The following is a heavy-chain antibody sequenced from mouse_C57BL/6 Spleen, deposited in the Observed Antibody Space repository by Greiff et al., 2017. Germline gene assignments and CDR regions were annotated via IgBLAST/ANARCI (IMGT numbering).Heavy chain of an antibody. V-gene: IGHV5-9*01. Sequence: EVKLVESGGGLVKPGGSLKLSCAASGFTFSSYTMSWVRQTPEKRLEWVATISGGGGNTYYPDSVKGRFTISRDNAKNTLYLQMSSLRSDDTALYYCARRYSNYFDYWGQGTTLTVSS. CDR1: GFTFSSYT. CDR2: ISGGGGNT. CDR3: ARRYSNYFDY. J-gene: IGHJ2*01. D-gene: IGHD2-5*01.